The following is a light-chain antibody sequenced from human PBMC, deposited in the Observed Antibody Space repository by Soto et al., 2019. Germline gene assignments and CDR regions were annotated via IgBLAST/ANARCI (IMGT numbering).Light chain of an antibody. CDR1: SSNIGSNT. J-gene: IGLJ3*02. CDR2: SNN. Sequence: QSVLTQPPSASGTPGQRVTVSCSGSSSNIGSNTVNWYQQLPGTAPKLLIYSNNQRPSGVPDRFSGSKSGTSVSLAISGLQSEEEADYYRAAWDDSLNGLVIGGGTKVTVL. V-gene: IGLV1-44*01. CDR3: AAWDDSLNGLV.